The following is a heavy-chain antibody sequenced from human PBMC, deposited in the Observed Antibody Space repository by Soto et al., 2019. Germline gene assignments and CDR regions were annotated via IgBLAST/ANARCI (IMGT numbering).Heavy chain of an antibody. J-gene: IGHJ6*02. D-gene: IGHD3-9*01. CDR1: GGSISSYY. Sequence: SETLSLTCTVSGGSISSYYWSWIRQPPGKGLEWIGYIYYSGSTNYNPSLKSRVTISVDTSKNQFSLKLSSVTAADTAVYYCARIFDRENGMDVWGQGTTVTVSS. CDR2: IYYSGST. V-gene: IGHV4-59*01. CDR3: ARIFDRENGMDV.